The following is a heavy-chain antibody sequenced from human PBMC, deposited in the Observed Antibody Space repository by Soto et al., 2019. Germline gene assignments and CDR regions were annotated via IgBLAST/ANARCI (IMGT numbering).Heavy chain of an antibody. V-gene: IGHV4-34*01. CDR3: ARGWAYYYGSGSYYVDY. CDR2: INHSGST. Sequence: QVQLQQWGAGLLKPSETLSLTCAVYGGSFSGYYWSWIRQPPGKGLEWIGEINHSGSTNYNPSLKSRVTISVDTSKHQFSLKLSSVTAAVTAVYYCARGWAYYYGSGSYYVDYWGQGTLVTVSS. CDR1: GGSFSGYY. D-gene: IGHD3-10*01. J-gene: IGHJ4*02.